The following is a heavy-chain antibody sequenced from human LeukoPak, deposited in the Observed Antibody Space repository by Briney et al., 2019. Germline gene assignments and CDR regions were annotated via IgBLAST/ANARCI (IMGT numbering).Heavy chain of an antibody. CDR3: ARGEQWLGYFDY. V-gene: IGHV4-59*08. CDR1: GGSISSYY. J-gene: IGHJ4*02. CDR2: IYYSGNT. D-gene: IGHD6-19*01. Sequence: PSETLSLTCTVSGGSISSYYWSWIRQPAGKGLEWIGHIYYSGNTNYNPSLKSRATISVVTSQNQFSLKLMSVTAADTAVYYCARGEQWLGYFDYWGQGTLVTVSS.